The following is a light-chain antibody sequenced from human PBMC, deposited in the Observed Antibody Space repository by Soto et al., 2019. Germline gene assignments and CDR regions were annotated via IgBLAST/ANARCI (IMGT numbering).Light chain of an antibody. V-gene: IGKV1-5*03. CDR2: KAS. Sequence: EIQMTQSPSTLSASVGDRVTITCRASQSISSKLAWYQQKPGKAPKLLIYKASTRESGVPSRFSGSGSGTEFTLTISSLQPDDFATYYCQQYNSYRRTFGQGTKVEIK. CDR3: QQYNSYRRT. CDR1: QSISSK. J-gene: IGKJ1*01.